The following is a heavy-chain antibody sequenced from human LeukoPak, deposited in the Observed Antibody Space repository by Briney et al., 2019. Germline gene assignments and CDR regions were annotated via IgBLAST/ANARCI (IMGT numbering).Heavy chain of an antibody. D-gene: IGHD2-21*02. Sequence: SETLSLTCTVSGGSISSYYWSWIRQPPGKGLEWIGDIYYSGSTNYNPSLKSRVTISVDTSKNQFSLKLSSVTAADTAVYYCARFCRRGDCQGVDRYYYYMDVWGKGTTVTVSS. CDR1: GGSISSYY. CDR3: ARFCRRGDCQGVDRYYYYMDV. V-gene: IGHV4-59*01. CDR2: IYYSGST. J-gene: IGHJ6*03.